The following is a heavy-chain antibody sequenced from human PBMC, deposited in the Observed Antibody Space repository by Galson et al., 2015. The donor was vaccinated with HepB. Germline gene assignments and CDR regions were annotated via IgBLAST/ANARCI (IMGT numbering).Heavy chain of an antibody. Sequence: SLRLSCAASGVTFSSYGMHWVRQAPGKGLEWVAVISYDGSIKYYADSVKGRFTIPRDNSKNTLYLQMNSLRAEDTALYYCAKKYYHDSSGYYPDYWGQGTLVTVSS. J-gene: IGHJ4*02. CDR2: ISYDGSIK. CDR3: AKKYYHDSSGYYPDY. V-gene: IGHV3-30*18. CDR1: GVTFSSYG. D-gene: IGHD3-22*01.